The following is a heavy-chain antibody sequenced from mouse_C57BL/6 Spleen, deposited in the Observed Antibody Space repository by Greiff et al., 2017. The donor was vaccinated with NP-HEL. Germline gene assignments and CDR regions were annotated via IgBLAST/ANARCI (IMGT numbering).Heavy chain of an antibody. V-gene: IGHV1-69*01. Sequence: VQLQQSGAELVMPGASVKLSCKASGYTFTSYWMHWVKQRPGQGLEWIGEIDPSDSYTNYNQKFKGKSTLTVDKSSSTAYMQLSSLTSEDSAVYYCARWGGTYAMDYWGQGTSVTVSS. CDR3: ARWGGTYAMDY. J-gene: IGHJ4*01. D-gene: IGHD3-3*01. CDR1: GYTFTSYW. CDR2: IDPSDSYT.